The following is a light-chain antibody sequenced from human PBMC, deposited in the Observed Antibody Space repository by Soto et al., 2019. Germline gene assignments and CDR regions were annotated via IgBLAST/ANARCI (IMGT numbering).Light chain of an antibody. V-gene: IGKV1-8*01. Sequence: AIRMTQSPSSLSASTGDRVTITCRASQGISSYLAWYQQKPGKAPKLLIYAASTSQSGVPSRFSGSGSGTDFTLTISCLQSEDFATYYCQQYYSYLPFTFGPGTKVDIK. CDR3: QQYYSYLPFT. J-gene: IGKJ3*01. CDR1: QGISSY. CDR2: AAS.